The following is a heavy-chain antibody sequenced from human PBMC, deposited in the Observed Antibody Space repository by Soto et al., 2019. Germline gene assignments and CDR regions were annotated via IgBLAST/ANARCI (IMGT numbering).Heavy chain of an antibody. CDR1: GATLSSYA. J-gene: IGHJ5*02. CDR3: ARKGDSSSEWFDP. D-gene: IGHD6-6*01. V-gene: IGHV1-69*01. CDR2: IIPIFGTA. Sequence: QVQLVQSGAEVKNPGSSVKVSCKASGATLSSYAISWVRQAPGQGLEWMGGIIPIFGTANYAQKFQGRVTITADESTSTAYMELSSLRSEDTAVYYCARKGDSSSEWFDPWGQGTLVTVSS.